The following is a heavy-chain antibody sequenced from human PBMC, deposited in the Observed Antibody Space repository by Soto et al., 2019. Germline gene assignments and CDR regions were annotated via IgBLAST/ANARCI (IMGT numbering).Heavy chain of an antibody. CDR1: GFTFSSYG. Sequence: QVQLVESGGGVVQPGRSLRLSCAASGFTFSSYGMHWVRQAPGKGLEWVAVISYDGSNKYYADSVKGRFTISRDNSKNTLYLQMNSLRAEDTALYYCAKSPGGYSYGPFDYWGQGTLVTVSS. V-gene: IGHV3-30*18. CDR2: ISYDGSNK. CDR3: AKSPGGYSYGPFDY. D-gene: IGHD5-18*01. J-gene: IGHJ4*02.